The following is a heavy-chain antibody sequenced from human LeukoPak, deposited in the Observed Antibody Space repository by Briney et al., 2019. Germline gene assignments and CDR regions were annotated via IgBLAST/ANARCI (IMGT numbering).Heavy chain of an antibody. CDR3: ARSRDGYNQNTPLFY. D-gene: IGHD5-24*01. CDR1: GDSISSYY. Sequence: PSETPSLNCNVSGDSISSYYWSWIRQPPGKGLEWIGHIYYSGGTNYNPSLKSRVTISVDTSKNQFSLKMSSVTAADTAVYYCARSRDGYNQNTPLFYWGQGTLVTVSS. V-gene: IGHV4-59*01. J-gene: IGHJ4*02. CDR2: IYYSGGT.